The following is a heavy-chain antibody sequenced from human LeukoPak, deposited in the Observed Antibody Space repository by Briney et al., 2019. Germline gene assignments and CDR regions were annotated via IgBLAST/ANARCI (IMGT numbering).Heavy chain of an antibody. D-gene: IGHD4-11*01. V-gene: IGHV3-7*01. J-gene: IGHJ4*02. Sequence: PGGSLRLSCAASGFTFSSYWIGWVRQAPGKGLEWVANIKQDGSEKVYVDSVKGRFTISRDNAMNSLYLEMNSLRAEDAAVYYCTRAYSDHSNYFDHWGQGTLVTVSS. CDR1: GFTFSSYW. CDR3: TRAYSDHSNYFDH. CDR2: IKQDGSEK.